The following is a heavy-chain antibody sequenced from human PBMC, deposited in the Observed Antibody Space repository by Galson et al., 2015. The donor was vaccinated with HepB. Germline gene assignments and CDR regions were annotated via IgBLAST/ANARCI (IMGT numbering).Heavy chain of an antibody. CDR1: GFTFSTYP. CDR2: ISKDGTKT. V-gene: IGHV3-30*04. CDR3: VREGWEEISSSWGYYDF. D-gene: IGHD3-16*01. Sequence: SLRLSCAASGFTFSTYPMHWVRQAPGKGLEWLAVISKDGTKTNYAESIEGRFTLSRDNSENTVFLQMNSLRADDTAVYYCVREGWEEISSSWGYYDFWGRGTLITVSS. J-gene: IGHJ4*02.